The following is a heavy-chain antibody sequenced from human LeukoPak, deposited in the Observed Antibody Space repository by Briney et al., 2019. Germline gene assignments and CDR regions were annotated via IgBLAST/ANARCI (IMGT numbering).Heavy chain of an antibody. CDR2: ISYDGTNK. V-gene: IGHV3-30*18. CDR1: GFTFINYG. Sequence: PGGSLRLSCAASGFTFINYGMHWVRQAPGKGLEWVAVISYDGTNKYYADSVKGRFTISRDNSKNTLYLQMNSLKTDDMAVYYCANYGDYQYFDYWGQGTPVTVSS. J-gene: IGHJ4*02. CDR3: ANYGDYQYFDY. D-gene: IGHD4-17*01.